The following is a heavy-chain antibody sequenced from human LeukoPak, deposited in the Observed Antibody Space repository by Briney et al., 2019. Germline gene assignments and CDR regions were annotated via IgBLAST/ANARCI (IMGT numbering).Heavy chain of an antibody. V-gene: IGHV3-23*01. CDR3: AKAASGNWNDVSDY. CDR2: ISGRGVST. D-gene: IGHD1-20*01. Sequence: GALRLSCAASGFTFSTYAMSWVRQAPGKGLEWVSAISGRGVSTSYADSVRGRFTISRDNSKNTLYLQMNSLRAEDTAVYYCAKAASGNWNDVSDYWGQGTLVTVSS. J-gene: IGHJ4*02. CDR1: GFTFSTYA.